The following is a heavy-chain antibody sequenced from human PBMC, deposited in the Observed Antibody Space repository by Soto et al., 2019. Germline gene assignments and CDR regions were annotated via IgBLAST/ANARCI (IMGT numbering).Heavy chain of an antibody. Sequence: GGSLRLSCVVSGFIFSDSWMYWVRQVPGEGLVWVSFINNDGSYRNYADSVKGRFTISRDNARNTLYLQMNSLRAEDTARYYCAKSRWSGSALTDYWGQGTLVSVSS. V-gene: IGHV3-74*01. CDR3: AKSRWSGSALTDY. CDR2: INNDGSYR. CDR1: GFIFSDSW. D-gene: IGHD3-3*01. J-gene: IGHJ4*02.